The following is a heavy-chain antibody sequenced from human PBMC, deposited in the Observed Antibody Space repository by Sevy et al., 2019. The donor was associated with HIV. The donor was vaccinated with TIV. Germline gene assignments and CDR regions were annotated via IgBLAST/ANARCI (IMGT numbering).Heavy chain of an antibody. J-gene: IGHJ4*02. CDR3: ARDDHWAFDY. D-gene: IGHD7-27*01. CDR1: GFSFSSYS. V-gene: IGHV3-48*01. CDR2: ISSSSGTI. Sequence: GESLKISCVTSGFSFSSYSMNWVRQAPGKGLEWVSYISSSSGTIRYADSVKGRLTISRDNAKNSLFLQMNSLRAEDTAVYYCARDDHWAFDYWSQGALVTVSS.